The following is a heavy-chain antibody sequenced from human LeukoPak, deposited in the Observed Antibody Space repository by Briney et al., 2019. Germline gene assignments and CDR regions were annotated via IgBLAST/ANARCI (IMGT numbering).Heavy chain of an antibody. V-gene: IGHV4-31*03. D-gene: IGHD1-26*01. J-gene: IGHJ3*02. CDR1: GASFSTGGYA. Sequence: PSETRSPTCTVSGASFSTGGYAWSWIRQHPGKSVEGIGYIDYSGSTYYNPSLKSRVTMSVDTSKNQFCLELASVTAADTAVSFRARGGNAFDIWGQGTLVTVSS. CDR3: ARGGNAFDI. CDR2: IDYSGST.